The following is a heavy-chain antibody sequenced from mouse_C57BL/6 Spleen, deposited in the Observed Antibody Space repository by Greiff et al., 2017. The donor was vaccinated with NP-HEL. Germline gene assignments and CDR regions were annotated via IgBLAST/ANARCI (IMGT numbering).Heavy chain of an antibody. CDR1: GFSLTSYG. CDR3: ARATGVLYFDY. CDR2: IWSGGST. V-gene: IGHV2-2*01. J-gene: IGHJ2*01. D-gene: IGHD4-1*01. Sequence: QVQLKQSGPGLVQPSQSLSITCTVSGFSLTSYGVHWVRQSPGKGLEWLGVIWSGGSTDYNAAFISRLSISKDNSKSQVFFKMNSLQADDTSIYYCARATGVLYFDYWGQGTTLTVSS.